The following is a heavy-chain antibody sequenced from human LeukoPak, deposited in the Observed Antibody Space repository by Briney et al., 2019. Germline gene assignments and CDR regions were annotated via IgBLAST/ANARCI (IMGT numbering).Heavy chain of an antibody. CDR3: VKDVFLGFCSGGSCSAHFDY. CDR2: ISWNSGSI. Sequence: GGSLRLSCAASGFTFDNYAMHWVRQAPGKGLEWVSGISWNSGSIVYVDSAKGRFTISRDNAKNSLYLQMDSLRSEDMALYYCVKDVFLGFCSGGSCSAHFDYWGQGTLVTVSS. V-gene: IGHV3-9*03. D-gene: IGHD2-15*01. CDR1: GFTFDNYA. J-gene: IGHJ4*02.